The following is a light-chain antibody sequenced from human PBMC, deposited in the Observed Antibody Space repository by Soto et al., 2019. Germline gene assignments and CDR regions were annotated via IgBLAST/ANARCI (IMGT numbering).Light chain of an antibody. V-gene: IGKV3D-15*01. Sequence: ETVMTQSPGTLSVSPGESATLSCGTSQSVSSNLAWYQQKPGQAPRLLIYGASTRATGIPARFSGSGSGTDFTLTISSLEPEDFAVYYCHQRSKWPPLTFGGGTKVDIK. CDR2: GAS. CDR1: QSVSSN. CDR3: HQRSKWPPLT. J-gene: IGKJ4*01.